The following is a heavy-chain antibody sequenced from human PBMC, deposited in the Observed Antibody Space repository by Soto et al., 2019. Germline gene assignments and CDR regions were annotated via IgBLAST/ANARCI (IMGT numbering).Heavy chain of an antibody. D-gene: IGHD1-26*01. CDR2: ISSSSSYI. Sequence: EVQLVESGGGLVKPGGSLRLSCAASGFTFSSYSMNWVRQAPGKGLEWVSSISSSSSYIYYADSVKGRFTISRDNAKNSLYLQMNSLRAEDTAVYYCARVRGKEWELLAYYFDYWGQGTLVTVSS. CDR1: GFTFSSYS. J-gene: IGHJ4*02. V-gene: IGHV3-21*01. CDR3: ARVRGKEWELLAYYFDY.